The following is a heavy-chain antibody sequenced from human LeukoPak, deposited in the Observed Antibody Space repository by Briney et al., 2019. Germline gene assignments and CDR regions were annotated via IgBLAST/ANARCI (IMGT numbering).Heavy chain of an antibody. CDR1: GGSISSYY. J-gene: IGHJ4*02. V-gene: IGHV4-59*08. D-gene: IGHD2-2*01. CDR2: IYYSGST. CDR3: ARHSPDIVVVPAAISFFDY. Sequence: SSETLSLTCTVSGGSISSYYWSWIRQPPGKGLEWIGYIYYSGSTNYNPSLKSRVTISVDTSKNQFSLKLSSVTAADTAVYYCARHSPDIVVVPAAISFFDYWGQGTLVTVS.